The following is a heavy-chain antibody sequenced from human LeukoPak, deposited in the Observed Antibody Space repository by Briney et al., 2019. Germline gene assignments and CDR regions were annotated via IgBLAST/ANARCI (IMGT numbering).Heavy chain of an antibody. CDR1: GFTFSTYW. D-gene: IGHD5-18*01. CDR3: ARDLIQPPFDY. Sequence: GGSLRLSCAASGFTFSTYWMSWVRQAPGKGLEWVANINQDGSAKYYVDFVKGRFTISRDNAKNSLYLQMNSLRAEDTAVYYCARDLIQPPFDYWGQGTLVTVSS. CDR2: INQDGSAK. V-gene: IGHV3-7*01. J-gene: IGHJ4*02.